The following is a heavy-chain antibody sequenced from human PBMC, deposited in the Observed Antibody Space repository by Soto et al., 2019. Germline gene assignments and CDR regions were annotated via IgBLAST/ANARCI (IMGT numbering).Heavy chain of an antibody. CDR3: TSGYYSYYFDY. Sequence: EIQLVESGGGLVQPGGSLRLSCAASGFTFSSYWIHWVRQTPGKGLVWVSRISSGGTSTSYEDSVKGRFTISRDNAKNTLYLQMNSLRAEDTAVYYCTSGYYSYYFDYWGQGTLVTVSS. D-gene: IGHD3-3*01. V-gene: IGHV3-74*01. CDR1: GFTFSSYW. J-gene: IGHJ4*02. CDR2: ISSGGTST.